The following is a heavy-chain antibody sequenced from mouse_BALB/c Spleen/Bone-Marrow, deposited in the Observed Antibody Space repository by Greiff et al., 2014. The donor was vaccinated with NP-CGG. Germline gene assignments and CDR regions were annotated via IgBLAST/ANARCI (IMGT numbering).Heavy chain of an antibody. CDR2: IRNKANGYTT. V-gene: IGHV7-3*02. CDR3: ARDKNYGSYWYFDV. CDR1: GFTFTDYY. Sequence: EVQLVESGGGLVQPGGSLRLSCATSGFTFTDYYMSWVRQPPGKALEWLGFIRNKANGYTTEYSASVKGRFTISRDNSRSILYLQINTLRAEDSATYYCARDKNYGSYWYFDVWGAGITVTVSS. D-gene: IGHD2-1*01. J-gene: IGHJ1*01.